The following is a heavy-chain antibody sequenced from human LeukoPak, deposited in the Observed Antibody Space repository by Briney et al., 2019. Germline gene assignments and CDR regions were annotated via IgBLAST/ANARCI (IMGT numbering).Heavy chain of an antibody. CDR2: IKQDGSEK. D-gene: IGHD1-7*01. CDR3: ARDITMGLHYYYYYYMDV. J-gene: IGHJ6*03. V-gene: IGHV3-7*01. Sequence: PGGTLRLSCAASGFTFSSYWMSWVRQAPGKGLEWVANIKQDGSEKYYVDSVKGRFTISRDNAKNSLYLQMNSLRAEDTAVYYCARDITMGLHYYYYYYMDVWGKGTTVTVSS. CDR1: GFTFSSYW.